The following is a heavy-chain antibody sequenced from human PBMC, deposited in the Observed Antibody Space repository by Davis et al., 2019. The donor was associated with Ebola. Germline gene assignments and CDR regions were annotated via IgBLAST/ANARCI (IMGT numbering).Heavy chain of an antibody. D-gene: IGHD6-25*01. J-gene: IGHJ4*02. CDR2: IYYSGST. Sequence: PSETLSLTCTVSGGSISSSSYYWGWIRQPPGKGLEWIGSIYYSGSTYYNPSLKSRVTISVDTSKNQFSLKLSSVTAADTAVYYCAREAERARSLDYWGQGTLVTVSS. CDR3: AREAERARSLDY. CDR1: GGSISSSSYY. V-gene: IGHV4-39*07.